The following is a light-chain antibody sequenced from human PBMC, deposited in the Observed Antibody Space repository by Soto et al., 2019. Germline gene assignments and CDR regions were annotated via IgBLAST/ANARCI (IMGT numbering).Light chain of an antibody. CDR3: QQYAYWPET. CDR1: QSVRTN. Sequence: EFLMTQFPYTVSVTPGETVTLSCGASQSVRTNLAWYQQRPGQAPRLLIHYSSTRASDIPARFSGSGSGTNFTLAISSLQSEDFAVYYCQQYAYWPETFGQGTKVDIK. J-gene: IGKJ1*01. V-gene: IGKV3D-15*01. CDR2: YSS.